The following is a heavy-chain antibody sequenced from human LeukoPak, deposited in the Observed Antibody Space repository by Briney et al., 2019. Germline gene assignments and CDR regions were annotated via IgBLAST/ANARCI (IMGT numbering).Heavy chain of an antibody. J-gene: IGHJ4*02. CDR3: ASYGIVGAIAYYFDY. V-gene: IGHV3-30*03. CDR2: ISYDGSNK. CDR1: GFTFSSYD. Sequence: GGSLRLSCAASGFTFSSYDMHWVRQAPGKGLEWVAVISYDGSNKYYADSVKGRFTIPRDNSKNTLYLQMNSLRAEDTAVYYCASYGIVGAIAYYFDYWGQGTLVTVSS. D-gene: IGHD1-26*01.